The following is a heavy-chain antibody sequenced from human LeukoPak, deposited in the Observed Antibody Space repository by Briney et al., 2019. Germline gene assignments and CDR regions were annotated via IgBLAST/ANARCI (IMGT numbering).Heavy chain of an antibody. CDR3: ARCYDSSGYHDY. D-gene: IGHD3-22*01. Sequence: SQTLSLTCTVSGGSISSGGYYWSWIRQHPGKGLEWIGYIYYSGSTYYNPSLKSRVTISVDTSKNEFSLKLSSVTAADTAVYYCARCYDSSGYHDYWGQGTLVTVSS. J-gene: IGHJ4*02. CDR1: GGSISSGGYY. V-gene: IGHV4-31*03. CDR2: IYYSGST.